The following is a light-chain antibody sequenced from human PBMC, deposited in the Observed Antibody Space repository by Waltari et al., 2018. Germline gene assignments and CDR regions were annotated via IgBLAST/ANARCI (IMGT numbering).Light chain of an antibody. CDR1: QIALHSSNNKNY. CDR3: QQYDGTPDT. V-gene: IGKV4-1*01. CDR2: WAY. J-gene: IGKJ2*01. Sequence: DIVMTQSPDSLAVSLGERATINYKSSQIALHSSNNKNYLAWYQQKPGQPPKLLIYWAYHREYRIPDRFSGSASGTEVTLTISSLQTQDVAVYYCQQYDGTPDTFGQGAKVETK.